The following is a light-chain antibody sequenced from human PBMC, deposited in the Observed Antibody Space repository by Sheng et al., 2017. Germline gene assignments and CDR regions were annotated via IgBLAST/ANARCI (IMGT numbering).Light chain of an antibody. J-gene: IGLJ3*02. CDR3: QSYDSSLSGWV. CDR1: SSNIGAGYD. V-gene: IGLV1-40*01. CDR2: GNS. Sequence: QSVLTQPPSVSGAPGQRVTISCTGSSSNIGAGYDVHWYQQLPGTAPKLLIYGNSNRPSGVPDRFSGSKSGTSASLAITVLQAEDEADYYCQSYDSSLSGWVFGGGTKLTV.